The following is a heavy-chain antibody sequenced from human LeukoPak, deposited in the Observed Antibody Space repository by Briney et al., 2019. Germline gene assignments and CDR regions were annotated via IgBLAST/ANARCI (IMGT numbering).Heavy chain of an antibody. D-gene: IGHD2-15*01. J-gene: IGHJ4*02. CDR3: AASKGGYSASVDY. V-gene: IGHV3-23*01. Sequence: PGGSLRLSCAASGFTFNNYGLSWVRQAPGKGLEWVSAIGVGGGSTYYADSVKGRFTISRDNSKNTLFLQMNSLRVEDTAVYYCAASKGGYSASVDYWGQGTLVTVSS. CDR1: GFTFNNYG. CDR2: IGVGGGST.